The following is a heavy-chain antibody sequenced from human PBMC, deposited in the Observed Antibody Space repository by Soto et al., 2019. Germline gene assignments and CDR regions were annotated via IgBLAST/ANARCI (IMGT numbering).Heavy chain of an antibody. Sequence: QVQLVQSGAEVKKPGASVKVSCKVSGYTLTELSMHWVRQAPGKGLEWMGGFDPEDGETIYAQKFQGRVTMTEDTSTDTAYMELSSLSSEDTAVYYCANWNDISWGGYNWFDPWGQGTLVTVSS. CDR2: FDPEDGET. D-gene: IGHD1-1*01. J-gene: IGHJ5*02. V-gene: IGHV1-24*01. CDR3: ANWNDISWGGYNWFDP. CDR1: GYTLTELS.